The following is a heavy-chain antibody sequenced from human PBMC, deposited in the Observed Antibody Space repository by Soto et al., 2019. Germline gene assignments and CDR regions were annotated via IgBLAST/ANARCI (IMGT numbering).Heavy chain of an antibody. V-gene: IGHV4-59*08. Sequence: SLTCTVSGGSISSYYWSWIRQPPGKGLEWIGYIYYSGSTNYNPSLKSRVTISVDTSKNQFSLKLSSVTAADTAVYFCARHGLGDYGYLGQGTPVTVSS. D-gene: IGHD3-10*01. J-gene: IGHJ4*02. CDR2: IYYSGST. CDR1: GGSISSYY. CDR3: ARHGLGDYGY.